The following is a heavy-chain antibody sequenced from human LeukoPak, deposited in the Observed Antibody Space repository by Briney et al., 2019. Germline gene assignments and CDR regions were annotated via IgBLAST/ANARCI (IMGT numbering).Heavy chain of an antibody. CDR2: IYHSGST. V-gene: IGHV4-4*02. CDR3: ARLPRYCTNGVCYTRWYFDL. Sequence: SGTLSLTCAVSGGSISSSSWWSWVRHPPGKGLQWLGEIYHSGSTNYNPSLKSRVTISVDKSKNQFSLKLSSVTAADTAVHYCARLPRYCTNGVCYTRWYFDLWGRGTLVTVSS. J-gene: IGHJ2*01. CDR1: GGSISSSSW. D-gene: IGHD2-8*01.